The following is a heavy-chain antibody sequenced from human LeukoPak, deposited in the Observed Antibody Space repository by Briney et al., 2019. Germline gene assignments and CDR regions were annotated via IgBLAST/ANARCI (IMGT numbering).Heavy chain of an antibody. Sequence: PSETLSLTCTVSDYSVDSVHCWGWIRQPPGKGLEWIGYIYYSGSTNYNPSLKSRVTISVDTSKNQFSLKLSSVTAADTAVYYCARGRAKNDILTGYGYWGQGTLVTVSS. D-gene: IGHD3-9*01. CDR3: ARGRAKNDILTGYGY. CDR1: DYSVDSVHC. V-gene: IGHV4-59*02. CDR2: IYYSGST. J-gene: IGHJ4*02.